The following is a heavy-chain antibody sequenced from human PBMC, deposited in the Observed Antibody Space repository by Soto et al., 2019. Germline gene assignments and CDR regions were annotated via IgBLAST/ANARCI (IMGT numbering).Heavy chain of an antibody. CDR2: ISWNGNII. D-gene: IGHD2-15*01. V-gene: IGHV3-9*01. CDR1: GFTFDEYA. J-gene: IGHJ4*02. Sequence: EVQLVESGGGLVQPDRSLRVSCAASGFTFDEYAMHWVRRVPGKGLEWVSSISWNGNIIGYAGSVKGRFTISRDNAKNSLYLQMNSLRLEDTALYFCAKCGPDAFCGGGRCYFDSWGQGTLVTVSS. CDR3: AKCGPDAFCGGGRCYFDS.